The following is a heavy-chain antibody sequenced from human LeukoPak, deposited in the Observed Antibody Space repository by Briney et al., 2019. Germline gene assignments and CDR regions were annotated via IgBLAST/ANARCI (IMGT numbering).Heavy chain of an antibody. J-gene: IGHJ4*02. D-gene: IGHD2-2*01. CDR1: GGPISTYY. CDR3: GRLNLPAVSGAFDY. CDR2: IHSSGTT. Sequence: PSETLSLTCTVSGGPISTYYWSWIRQPAGKGLEGIGRIHSSGTTHYNPSLRSRVTLSIDTSKNQFSLNLSSVTAADTAVYYCGRLNLPAVSGAFDYWGQGTLVTVSS. V-gene: IGHV4-4*07.